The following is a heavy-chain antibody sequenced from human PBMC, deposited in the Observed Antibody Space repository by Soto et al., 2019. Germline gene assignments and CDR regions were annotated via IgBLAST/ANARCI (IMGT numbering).Heavy chain of an antibody. CDR2: IYHSGST. V-gene: IGHV4-30-2*01. CDR3: ASGGGYIWAWFDP. Sequence: SETLSLTCAVSGGSISSGGYSWSWIRQQPGKGLEWIGYIYHSGSTYYNPSLKSRVTISVDRSKNQFSLKLSSVTAADTPVYSFASGGGYIWAWFDPWGQATLVPVSS. J-gene: IGHJ5*02. CDR1: GGSISSGGYS. D-gene: IGHD5-12*01.